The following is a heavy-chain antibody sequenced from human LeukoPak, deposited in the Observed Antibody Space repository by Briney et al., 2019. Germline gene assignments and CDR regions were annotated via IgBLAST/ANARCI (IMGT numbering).Heavy chain of an antibody. Sequence: VGSVNVSCKATGYVYTRFDFNCVRQARGQGLEGMGWISAHNGNANYAQKLQGRVTMTTDTSTSTAYMELRSLRSDDTAVYYCARGTPIWDYESSGYMIDWGQGTLVTVSS. D-gene: IGHD3-22*01. CDR3: ARGTPIWDYESSGYMID. CDR2: ISAHNGNA. CDR1: GYVYTRFD. J-gene: IGHJ4*02. V-gene: IGHV1-18*01.